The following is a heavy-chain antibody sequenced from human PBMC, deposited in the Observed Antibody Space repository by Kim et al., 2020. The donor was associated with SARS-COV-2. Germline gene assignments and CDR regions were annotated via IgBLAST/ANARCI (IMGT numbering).Heavy chain of an antibody. Sequence: GGSLRLSCAASGFSFSNYGMSWVRQAPGKGLEWISSINTSGGNRFYADAVKGRFTISRDNSKNTLSLQMNSLRAEDTAVYYCAQRRSCSGGRCHPGDSWGQGTLVTVSS. CDR3: AQRRSCSGGRCHPGDS. V-gene: IGHV3-23*01. J-gene: IGHJ5*01. D-gene: IGHD2-15*01. CDR1: GFSFSNYG. CDR2: INTSGGNR.